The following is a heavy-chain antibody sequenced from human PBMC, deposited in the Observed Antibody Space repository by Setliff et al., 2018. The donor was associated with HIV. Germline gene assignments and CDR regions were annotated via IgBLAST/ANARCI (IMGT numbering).Heavy chain of an antibody. CDR1: GGSISSRNFY. V-gene: IGHV4-39*07. CDR2: IAYTGSG. D-gene: IGHD1-26*01. Sequence: SETLSLTCTVSGGSISSRNFYWGWIRQPPGKGLEWIGSIAYTGSGYYNSSLKSRVTISVDASRNECSLKLTSVTAADTAVYYCAREVRWELPQGFDHWGQGSQVTVSS. J-gene: IGHJ4*02. CDR3: AREVRWELPQGFDH.